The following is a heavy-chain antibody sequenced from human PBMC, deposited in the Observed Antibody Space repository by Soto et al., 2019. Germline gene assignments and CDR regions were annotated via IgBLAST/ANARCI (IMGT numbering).Heavy chain of an antibody. CDR2: VHHSWGS. CDR3: ARQGFGPLHGLVDV. D-gene: IGHD3-10*01. CDR1: GGSISSYY. J-gene: IGHJ6*02. Sequence: QVQLQESGPGLVKPSETMSLSCTVSGGSISSYYWSWFRQSPGKRMEWIGYVHHSWGSSYNPSLQSRVAISLDTSKSQFSLKVTSGTATDTAVYYCARQGFGPLHGLVDVWCQGTTVTVSS. V-gene: IGHV4-59*08.